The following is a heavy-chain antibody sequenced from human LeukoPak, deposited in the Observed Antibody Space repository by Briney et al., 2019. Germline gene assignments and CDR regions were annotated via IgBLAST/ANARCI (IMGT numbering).Heavy chain of an antibody. J-gene: IGHJ4*02. Sequence: GASVKVSCKASGYTSTGYYMHWVRQAPGQGLEWMGWINPNSGGTNYAQKFQGRVTMTRDTSISTAYMELSTLRSDDTAVYYSARVQDNYGLVTLFDYWGQGALVTASS. CDR2: INPNSGGT. D-gene: IGHD3/OR15-3a*01. CDR3: ARVQDNYGLVTLFDY. V-gene: IGHV1-2*02. CDR1: GYTSTGYY.